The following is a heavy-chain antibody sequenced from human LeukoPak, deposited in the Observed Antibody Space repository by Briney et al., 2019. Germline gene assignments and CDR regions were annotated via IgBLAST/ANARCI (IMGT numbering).Heavy chain of an antibody. J-gene: IGHJ4*02. CDR3: ARDGGYSRGGFDY. V-gene: IGHV3-23*01. CDR1: GFTFSKYW. CDR2: ISGSGGST. Sequence: PGGSLRLSCAASGFTFSKYWMHWVRQAPGKGLEWVSAISGSGGSTYYADSVKGRFTISRDNSKNTLYLQMNSLRAEDTAVYYCARDGGYSRGGFDYWGQGTLVTVSS. D-gene: IGHD5-18*01.